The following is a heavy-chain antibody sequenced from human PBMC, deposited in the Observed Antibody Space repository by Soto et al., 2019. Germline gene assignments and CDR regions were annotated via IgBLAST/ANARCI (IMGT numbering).Heavy chain of an antibody. D-gene: IGHD1-1*01. V-gene: IGHV5-51*01. Sequence: GESLKISCKGSGYSFASYGIGWVRQMPGKGLEWMGIIYPGDSDTRYSPSFQGQVTISADKSISTAYLQWSSLKASDTAMYYCARLERLGPDAFDIWGQGTMVTVSS. CDR3: ARLERLGPDAFDI. CDR2: IYPGDSDT. J-gene: IGHJ3*02. CDR1: GYSFASYG.